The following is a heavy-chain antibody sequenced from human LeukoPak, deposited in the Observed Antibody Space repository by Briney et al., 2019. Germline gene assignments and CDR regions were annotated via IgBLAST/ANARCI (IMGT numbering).Heavy chain of an antibody. J-gene: IGHJ4*02. CDR3: AKHRFESGGYHSTD. D-gene: IGHD3-22*01. V-gene: IGHV3-23*01. Sequence: GGSLRLSCAASGNYWMHWVRQAPGKGLAWVSTISGGSGSTYCADSVKGRFTISRDNSKNTLYLQMNSLRDEDTAVYYCAKHRFESGGYHSTDWGQGTLVTVSS. CDR1: GNYW. CDR2: ISGGSGST.